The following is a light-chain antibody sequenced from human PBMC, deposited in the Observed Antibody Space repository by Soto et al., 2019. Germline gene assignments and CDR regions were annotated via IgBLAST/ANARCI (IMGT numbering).Light chain of an antibody. CDR1: QSISSY. CDR2: AAS. Sequence: DIQMTQSPSSLSASVGDRVTITCRASQSISSYLNWYQQKPGKAPKVLIYAASSLQSGVPSRFSGSGSGTDFTLTISSLQPEDFANYYCQRSYTTPRTFGQGTKVEVK. V-gene: IGKV1-39*01. J-gene: IGKJ1*01. CDR3: QRSYTTPRT.